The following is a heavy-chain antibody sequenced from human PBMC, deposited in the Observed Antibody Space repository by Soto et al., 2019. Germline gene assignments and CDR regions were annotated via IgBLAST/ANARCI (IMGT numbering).Heavy chain of an antibody. Sequence: LRLSCAASRYTFKSHGLSRVRQAPGKGLEWVSTIDSSGVNTHYADSVKGRFTISRDNSRNTLHLQMHDLRADDTALYYCVSWVSAHFDYWGQGTVVTVSS. J-gene: IGHJ4*02. D-gene: IGHD3-16*01. CDR3: VSWVSAHFDY. CDR1: RYTFKSHG. V-gene: IGHV3-23*01. CDR2: IDSSGVNT.